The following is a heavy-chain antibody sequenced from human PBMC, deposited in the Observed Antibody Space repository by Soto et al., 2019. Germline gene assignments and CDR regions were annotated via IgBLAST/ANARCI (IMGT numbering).Heavy chain of an antibody. J-gene: IGHJ4*02. CDR1: GGSFSVYY. D-gene: IGHD3-10*01. Sequence: QVQLQQWGAGLLKPSETLSLTCAVYGGSFSVYYWSWIRQPPGKGLEWIGEINHSGHTNYNPSLKSRGTISVDACKNHFSLKLTSVTAADTAVYYCARSGHLFDYWGQGTLVTVSS. V-gene: IGHV4-34*01. CDR2: INHSGHT. CDR3: ARSGHLFDY.